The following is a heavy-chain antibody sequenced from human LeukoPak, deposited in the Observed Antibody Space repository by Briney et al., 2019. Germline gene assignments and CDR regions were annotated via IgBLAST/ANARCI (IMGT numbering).Heavy chain of an antibody. CDR3: ARVLVRGVIIMGY. CDR2: INTNTGNP. Sequence: ASVNVSCKASGYTFTSYAMNWVRQAPGQGLEWMGWINTNTGNPTYAQGFTGRFVFSLDTSVSTAYLQVSSLKAEDTAVYYCARVLVRGVIIMGYWGQGTLFTVSS. V-gene: IGHV7-4-1*02. D-gene: IGHD3-10*01. CDR1: GYTFTSYA. J-gene: IGHJ4*02.